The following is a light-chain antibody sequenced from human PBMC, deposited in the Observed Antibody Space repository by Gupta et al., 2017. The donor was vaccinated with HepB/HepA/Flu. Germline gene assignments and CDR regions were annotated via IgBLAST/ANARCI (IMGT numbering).Light chain of an antibody. CDR1: ALPKKN. J-gene: IGLJ3*02. CDR3: YSSDSSGYQRV. Sequence: SYELTQPPSVSVTPGQTARITCSGDALPKKNAYWYQQKSGQAPVLVIYEDTKRPSGIPEKFSGSTSGTMATLTISGAQVQDEADYYCYSSDSSGYQRVFGGGTKLTVL. V-gene: IGLV3-10*01. CDR2: EDT.